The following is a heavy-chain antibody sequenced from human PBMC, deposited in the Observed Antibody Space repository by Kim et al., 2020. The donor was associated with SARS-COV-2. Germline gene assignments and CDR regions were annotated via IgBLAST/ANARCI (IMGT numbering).Heavy chain of an antibody. CDR3: ATNSDILTGYFGITRLRYYYYGMDV. CDR2: FDPEDGET. J-gene: IGHJ6*02. D-gene: IGHD3-9*01. V-gene: IGHV1-24*01. CDR1: GYTLTELS. Sequence: ASVKVSCKVSGYTLTELSMHWVRQAPGKGLEWMGGFDPEDGETIYAQKFQGRVTMTEDTSTDTAYMELSSLRSEDTAVYYCATNSDILTGYFGITRLRYYYYGMDVWGQGTTVTVSS.